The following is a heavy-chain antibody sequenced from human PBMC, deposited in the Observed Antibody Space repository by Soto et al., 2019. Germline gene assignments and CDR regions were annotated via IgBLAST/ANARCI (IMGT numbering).Heavy chain of an antibody. D-gene: IGHD3-3*01. CDR1: GGSISSSSYY. Sequence: SETLSLTCTVSGGSISSSSYYWGWIRQPPGKGLEWIGSIYYSGSTYYNPSLKSRVTISVDTSKNQFSLKLSSVTAADTAVYYCARHGNYDFWSGYYFFDYWGQGTLVTVSS. CDR2: IYYSGST. CDR3: ARHGNYDFWSGYYFFDY. J-gene: IGHJ4*02. V-gene: IGHV4-39*01.